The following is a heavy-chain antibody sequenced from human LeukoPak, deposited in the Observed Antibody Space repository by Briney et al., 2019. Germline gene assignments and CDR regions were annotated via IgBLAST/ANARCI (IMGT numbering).Heavy chain of an antibody. D-gene: IGHD4-23*01. V-gene: IGHV1-69*04. CDR3: AREGYGGNAYFYYYGMDV. Sequence: VKVSCKASGGTFSSYAISWVRQAPGQGLEWMGRIIPIFGIANYAQKFQGRVTITADKSTSTAYMVLSSLRSEDTAVYYCAREGYGGNAYFYYYGMDVWGQGTTVTVSS. J-gene: IGHJ6*02. CDR2: IIPIFGIA. CDR1: GGTFSSYA.